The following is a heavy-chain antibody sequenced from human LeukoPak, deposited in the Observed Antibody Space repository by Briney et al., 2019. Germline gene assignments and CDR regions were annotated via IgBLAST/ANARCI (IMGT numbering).Heavy chain of an antibody. CDR1: GGSISSYY. V-gene: IGHV4-59*01. Sequence: SETLSLTCTVSGGSISSYYWSWIRQPPGKGLEWIGYIYYSGSTNYNPSLKGRVTISVDTSKNQFSLKLSSVTAADTAVYYCARVQQWTRGVFDYWGQGTLVTVSS. CDR2: IYYSGST. D-gene: IGHD6-19*01. CDR3: ARVQQWTRGVFDY. J-gene: IGHJ4*02.